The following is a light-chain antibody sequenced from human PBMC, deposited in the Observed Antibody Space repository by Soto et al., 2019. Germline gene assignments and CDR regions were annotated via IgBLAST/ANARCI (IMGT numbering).Light chain of an antibody. Sequence: QSALTQPASVSGSPGRSIASACTGTSSDVGSYNLVSWYQQHSGKAPRLMIYEGSKRPSGVSNRFSGSKSGNTASLTISGLQAEDEADYYCCSYAGSSTPFVFGTGTKVTVL. J-gene: IGLJ1*01. CDR1: SSDVGSYNL. V-gene: IGLV2-23*01. CDR2: EGS. CDR3: CSYAGSSTPFV.